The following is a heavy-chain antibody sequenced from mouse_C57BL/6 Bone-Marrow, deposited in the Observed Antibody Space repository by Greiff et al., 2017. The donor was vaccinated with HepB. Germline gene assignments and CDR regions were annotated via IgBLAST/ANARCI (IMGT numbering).Heavy chain of an antibody. Sequence: LVESGAELVRPGASVTLSCKASGYTFTDYEMHWVKQTPVHGLEWIGAIDPETGGTAYNQKFKGKAILTADKSSSTAYMELRSLTSEDSAVYYCTREVTTLYYYAMDYWGQGTSVTVSS. CDR2: IDPETGGT. CDR3: TREVTTLYYYAMDY. V-gene: IGHV1-15*01. CDR1: GYTFTDYE. J-gene: IGHJ4*01. D-gene: IGHD2-5*01.